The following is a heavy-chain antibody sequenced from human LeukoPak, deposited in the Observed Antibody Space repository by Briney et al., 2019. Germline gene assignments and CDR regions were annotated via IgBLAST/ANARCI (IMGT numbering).Heavy chain of an antibody. CDR3: AKDLTAMVTGVDY. D-gene: IGHD5-18*01. CDR2: ISGSGSST. V-gene: IGHV3-23*01. Sequence: GGSLRLSCAASGFTFSSYAMSWVRQAPGKGLEWVSAISGSGSSTYYADSVKGRFTISRDNSKNTLYLQMNSLRAGDTAVYYCAKDLTAMVTGVDYWGQGTLVTVSS. CDR1: GFTFSSYA. J-gene: IGHJ4*02.